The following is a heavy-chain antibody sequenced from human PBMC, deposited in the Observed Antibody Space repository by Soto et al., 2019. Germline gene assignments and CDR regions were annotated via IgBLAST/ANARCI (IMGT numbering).Heavy chain of an antibody. CDR3: ASDRCSGGGCYSLDF. CDR2: INPNSGDT. V-gene: IGHV1-2*02. Sequence: QVLLVQSGAEVKKPGASVKVSCKASGYTFTGYYIHWVRQAPGQGLEWMGRINPNSGDTNYVQKYQGRVTMTRDPSISTAYMELSSLRSDDTAVYYCASDRCSGGGCYSLDFWGQGTLVIVSS. CDR1: GYTFTGYY. J-gene: IGHJ4*02. D-gene: IGHD2-15*01.